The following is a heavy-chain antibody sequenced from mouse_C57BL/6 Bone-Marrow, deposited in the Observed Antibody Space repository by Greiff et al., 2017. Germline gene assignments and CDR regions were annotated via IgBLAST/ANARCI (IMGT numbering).Heavy chain of an antibody. CDR1: GYTFTSYW. Sequence: QVQLQQPGAELVRPGSSVKLSCKASGYTFTSYWMDLVKQRPGQGLEWIGNIYPSDSETHYNQKFKDKATLTVDKSSSTAYMQLSSLTSEDSAVYYCARVDYYYGSSPYYFDYWGQGTTLTVSS. D-gene: IGHD1-1*01. J-gene: IGHJ2*01. CDR2: IYPSDSET. CDR3: ARVDYYYGSSPYYFDY. V-gene: IGHV1-61*01.